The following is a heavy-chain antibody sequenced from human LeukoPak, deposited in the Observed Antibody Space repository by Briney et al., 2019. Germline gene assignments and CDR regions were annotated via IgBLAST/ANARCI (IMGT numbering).Heavy chain of an antibody. Sequence: GGSLRLSCAASEFTVSSNYMSWVRQAEGKGLEWVSAIYSGGTTYYADSVKGRFTISRDNSKNTLYLQMNSLRAEDTAVYYCATSAYTSSWYIFDYWGQGTLVTVSS. CDR1: EFTVSSNY. CDR3: ATSAYTSSWYIFDY. D-gene: IGHD6-13*01. J-gene: IGHJ4*02. CDR2: IYSGGTT. V-gene: IGHV3-53*01.